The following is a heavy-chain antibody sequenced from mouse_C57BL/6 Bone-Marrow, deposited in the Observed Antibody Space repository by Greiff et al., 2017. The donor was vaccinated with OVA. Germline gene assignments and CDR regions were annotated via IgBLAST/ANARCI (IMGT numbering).Heavy chain of an antibody. Sequence: QVQLQQPGAELVKPGASVKLSCKASGYTFTSYWMQWVKQRPGQGLEWIGEIDPSDSYTNYNQKFKGKATLTVDTSSSTAYMQLSSLTSEDSAVYYWAPVGRGVDYWGQGTTLTVSS. J-gene: IGHJ2*01. CDR3: APVGRGVDY. CDR2: IDPSDSYT. D-gene: IGHD4-1*01. V-gene: IGHV1-50*01. CDR1: GYTFTSYW.